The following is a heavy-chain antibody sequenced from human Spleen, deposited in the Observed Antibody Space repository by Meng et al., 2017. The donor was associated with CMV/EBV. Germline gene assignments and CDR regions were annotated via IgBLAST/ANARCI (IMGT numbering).Heavy chain of an antibody. CDR3: ARHSDKHRTQLAHY. Sequence: GGSLRLSCTASGFTLGDYAMSWVRQAPGKGLEWVGFIRSKAYGATTEYAASVKGRFTISRDNSKNSLYLQMNSLRAEDTAVYYCARHSDKHRTQLAHYWGQGTLVTVSS. CDR2: IRSKAYGATT. V-gene: IGHV3-49*04. CDR1: GFTLGDYA. J-gene: IGHJ4*02. D-gene: IGHD2-2*01.